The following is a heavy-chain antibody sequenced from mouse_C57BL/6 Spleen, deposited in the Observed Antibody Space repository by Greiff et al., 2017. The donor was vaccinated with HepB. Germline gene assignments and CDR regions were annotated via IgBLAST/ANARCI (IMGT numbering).Heavy chain of an antibody. CDR2: IYPGDGDT. D-gene: IGHD2-1*01. J-gene: IGHJ2*01. Sequence: VKLMESGPELVKPGASVKISCKASGYAFSSSWLNWVKQRPGKGLEWIGRIYPGDGDTNYNGKFKGKATLTADKSSSTAYMQLSSLTSEDSAVYFCAREEYGNYFDYWGQGTTLTVSS. CDR3: AREEYGNYFDY. V-gene: IGHV1-82*01. CDR1: GYAFSSSW.